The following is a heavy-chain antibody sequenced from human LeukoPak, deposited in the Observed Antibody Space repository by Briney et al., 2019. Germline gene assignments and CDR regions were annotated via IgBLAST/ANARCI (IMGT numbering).Heavy chain of an antibody. J-gene: IGHJ3*02. D-gene: IGHD6-19*01. Sequence: SGGSLRLSCAASGFTFSSYSMNWVRQAPRKGLEWVSYIFSSTTNTIYYADSVMGRFTISRDNAKNSVYLQMNSLRDDDTAVYYCARDRQWAFDIWGQGTMVTVSS. CDR1: GFTFSSYS. CDR2: IFSSTTNTI. CDR3: ARDRQWAFDI. V-gene: IGHV3-48*02.